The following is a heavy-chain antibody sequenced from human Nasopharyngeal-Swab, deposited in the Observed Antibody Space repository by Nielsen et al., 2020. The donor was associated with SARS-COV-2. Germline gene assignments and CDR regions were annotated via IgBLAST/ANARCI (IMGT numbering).Heavy chain of an antibody. CDR2: INQDGSTK. J-gene: IGHJ4*02. CDR3: TKKIGEG. V-gene: IGHV3-7*05. Sequence: GGSLRLSCATSGFTFTTYWMSWVRQAPGKGLEWVANINQDGSTKYYVDSVKGRFTISRDNTKNSVSLQMNSLRAEDTAMYYCTKKIGEGWGQGTLVTVSS. CDR1: GFTFTTYW.